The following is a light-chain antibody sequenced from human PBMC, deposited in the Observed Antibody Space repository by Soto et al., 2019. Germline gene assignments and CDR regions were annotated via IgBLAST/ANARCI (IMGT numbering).Light chain of an antibody. V-gene: IGLV2-11*01. CDR1: SSDVGGYNY. CDR3: YSSAGTYTAV. CDR2: DVS. Sequence: QSALTQPRSVSGSPGQSVTISCTATSSDVGGYNYVSWYQQHPGKAPKLMIYDVSKRPSGVPDRFSGSKSGNTASLTISGLQAEDEADYYCYSSAGTYTAVFGGGTKLTVL. J-gene: IGLJ3*02.